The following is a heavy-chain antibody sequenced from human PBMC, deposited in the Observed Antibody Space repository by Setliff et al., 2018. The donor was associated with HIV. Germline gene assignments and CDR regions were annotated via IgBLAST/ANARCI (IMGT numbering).Heavy chain of an antibody. CDR3: ARIGYPYDSSGYYFDNYFDY. CDR2: IDWDGDK. Sequence: SGPTLVNPTQTLTLTCTFSGTSVNTHGMRMKWLRQRPGKAPEWLARIDWDGDKFYDSSLKTRLTISKDTFENQVVLVMAKVDPEDTATYYCARIGYPYDSSGYYFDNYFDYWGQGTPVTVSS. V-gene: IGHV2-70*04. J-gene: IGHJ4*02. CDR1: GTSVNTHGMR. D-gene: IGHD3-22*01.